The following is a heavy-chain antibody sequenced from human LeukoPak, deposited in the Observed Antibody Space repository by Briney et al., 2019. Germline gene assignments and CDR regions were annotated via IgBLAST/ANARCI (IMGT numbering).Heavy chain of an antibody. Sequence: PSETLSLTCSVSGDFSSIYYWSWIRQPPGKGLEWLAYISYAGSTSYNPSLGSRVTMSVDRSKHQLSLKLTSVTAADTAICYCVTHPEVYGSRYFDNWGQGTLVTASS. V-gene: IGHV4-59*08. J-gene: IGHJ4*02. CDR3: VTHPEVYGSRYFDN. D-gene: IGHD3-10*01. CDR1: GDFSSIYY. CDR2: ISYAGST.